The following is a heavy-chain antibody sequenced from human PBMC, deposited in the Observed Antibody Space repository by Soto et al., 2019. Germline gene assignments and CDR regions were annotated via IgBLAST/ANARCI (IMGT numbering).Heavy chain of an antibody. D-gene: IGHD2-15*01. J-gene: IGHJ6*02. CDR1: GFSISNAW. CDR2: IKRKIDGETT. V-gene: IGHV3-15*07. CDR3: TTGSVEGV. Sequence: EVQLVESGGGLVKPGGSLRLSCAASGFSISNAWMNWVRQAPGKGLEWVGRIKRKIDGETTDYAAPVNGRFTVSRDDSKNMLYRQMNSLKADDTALYYCTTGSVEGVWGQGTTVTVSS.